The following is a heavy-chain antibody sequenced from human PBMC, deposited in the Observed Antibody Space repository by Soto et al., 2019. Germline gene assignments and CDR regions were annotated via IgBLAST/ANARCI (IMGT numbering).Heavy chain of an antibody. V-gene: IGHV1-69*06. CDR3: ARGDYDILTGYYQPRYYFDY. Sequence: GASVKVSCKASGGTFSSYAISWVRQAPGQGLEWMGGIIPIFGTANYAQKFQGRVTITADKSTSTAYMELSSLRSEDTAVYYCARGDYDILTGYYQPRYYFDYWGQGTLVTVS. CDR1: GGTFSSYA. CDR2: IIPIFGTA. J-gene: IGHJ4*02. D-gene: IGHD3-9*01.